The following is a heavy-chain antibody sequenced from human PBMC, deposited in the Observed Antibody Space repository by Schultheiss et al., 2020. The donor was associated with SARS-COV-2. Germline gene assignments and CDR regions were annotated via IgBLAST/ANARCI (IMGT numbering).Heavy chain of an antibody. CDR2: IWYDGSNK. CDR3: ASLGELFSPFDY. V-gene: IGHV3-33*03. J-gene: IGHJ4*02. Sequence: GGSLRLSCAASGFTFSSYGMHWVRQAPGKGLEWVAVIWYDGSNKYYADSVKGRFTISRDNAKNSLYLQMNSLRAEDTAVYYCASLGELFSPFDYWGQGTLVTVSS. D-gene: IGHD3-10*01. CDR1: GFTFSSYG.